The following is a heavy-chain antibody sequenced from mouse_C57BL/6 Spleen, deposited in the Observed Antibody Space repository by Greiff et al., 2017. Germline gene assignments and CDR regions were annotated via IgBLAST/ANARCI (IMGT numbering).Heavy chain of an antibody. J-gene: IGHJ2*01. Sequence: QVQLQQSGPELVKPGASVKISCKASGYAFSSSWMNWVKQRPGKGLEWIGRIYPGDGDTNYNGKFKGKATLTADKSSSTAYMQLSSLTSEDSAVYFCAGATVVATRFDYRGQGTTLTVSS. V-gene: IGHV1-82*01. CDR2: IYPGDGDT. D-gene: IGHD1-1*01. CDR1: GYAFSSSW. CDR3: AGATVVATRFDY.